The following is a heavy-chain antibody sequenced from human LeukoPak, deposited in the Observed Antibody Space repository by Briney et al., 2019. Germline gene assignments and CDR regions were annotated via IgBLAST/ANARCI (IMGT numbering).Heavy chain of an antibody. D-gene: IGHD2-8*01. CDR1: GFTFSSYS. V-gene: IGHV3-21*01. CDR3: ARDPVVMVDYYYMDV. CDR2: ISSSSSYI. J-gene: IGHJ6*03. Sequence: TPGASLRLSCAASGFTFSSYSMNWVRQAPGKGLEWVSSISSSSSYIYYADSVKGRFTISRDNAKNSLYLQMNSLRAEDTAVYYCARDPVVMVDYYYMDVWGKGTTVTVSS.